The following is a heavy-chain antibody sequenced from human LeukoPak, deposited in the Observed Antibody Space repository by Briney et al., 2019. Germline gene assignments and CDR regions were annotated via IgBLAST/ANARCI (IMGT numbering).Heavy chain of an antibody. J-gene: IGHJ3*02. CDR1: GFTFSSYS. Sequence: GGSLSLSCAASGFTFSSYSMNWVRQAPGKGLEWVSSISSSSSYIYYADSVKGRFTISRDNATNSLYLQMNSLRAEDTAVYYCARPTVEMATTDALDIWGQGTMVTVSS. CDR3: ARPTVEMATTDALDI. V-gene: IGHV3-21*01. CDR2: ISSSSSYI. D-gene: IGHD5-24*01.